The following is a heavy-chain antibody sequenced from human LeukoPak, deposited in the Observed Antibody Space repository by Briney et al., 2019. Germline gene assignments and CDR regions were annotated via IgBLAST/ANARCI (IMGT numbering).Heavy chain of an antibody. J-gene: IGHJ4*02. V-gene: IGHV4-39*07. D-gene: IGHD4-17*01. CDR2: IYYSGST. CDR3: AREDYGDYVDY. CDR1: GGSMRSSSYY. Sequence: SETLSLTCTVSGGSMRSSSYYWGWIRQPPGKGLEWIGSIYYSGSTYYNPSLKSRVTISVDTSKNQFSLKLSSVTAADTAVYYCAREDYGDYVDYWGQGTLVTVSS.